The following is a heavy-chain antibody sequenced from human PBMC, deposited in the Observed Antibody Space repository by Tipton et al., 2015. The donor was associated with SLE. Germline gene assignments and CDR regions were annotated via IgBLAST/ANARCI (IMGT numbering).Heavy chain of an antibody. V-gene: IGHV4-31*03. Sequence: TLSLTCTVSGGSISSGGYYWSWIRQHPGKGLEWIGYIYYSGSTYYNPSLKSRVTISIDTSKNQFSLKLSSVTAADTAVYYCARKRLPVFDFDLWGRGTLVTVSS. CDR2: IYYSGST. J-gene: IGHJ2*01. CDR1: GGSISSGGYY. CDR3: ARKRLPVFDFDL. D-gene: IGHD3-16*01.